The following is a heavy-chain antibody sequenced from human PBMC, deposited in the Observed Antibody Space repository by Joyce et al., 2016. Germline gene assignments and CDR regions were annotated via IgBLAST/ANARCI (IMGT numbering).Heavy chain of an antibody. CDR1: GFTFNNYG. CDR3: ARDLEVVIASNEGFDI. CDR2: IGYDGNNE. J-gene: IGHJ3*02. Sequence: QVQLVESGGGVVQPGRSLRLSCETFGFTFNNYGMHWVRQAPGKGWGWVAVIGYDGNNEYYADSVKGRFTISRDISKSTLYLQMNSLRVEDTAVYFCARDLEVVIASNEGFDIWGQGTLVTVSS. V-gene: IGHV3-33*01. D-gene: IGHD2-21*01.